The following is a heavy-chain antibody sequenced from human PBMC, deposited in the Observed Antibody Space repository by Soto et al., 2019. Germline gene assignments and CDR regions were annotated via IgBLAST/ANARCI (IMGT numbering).Heavy chain of an antibody. CDR3: ARAGGPRKWLVWGGDFDY. V-gene: IGHV3-11*01. Sequence: QVQLVESGGGLVKPGGPLRHSCAAAGFTFSDYYMSWIRQAPGKGLEWVSYISSSGSTIYYADSVKGRFTISRDNAKNSLYLQMNSLRAEDTAVYYCARAGGPRKWLVWGGDFDYWGQGTLVTVSS. CDR1: GFTFSDYY. J-gene: IGHJ4*02. D-gene: IGHD6-19*01. CDR2: ISSSGSTI.